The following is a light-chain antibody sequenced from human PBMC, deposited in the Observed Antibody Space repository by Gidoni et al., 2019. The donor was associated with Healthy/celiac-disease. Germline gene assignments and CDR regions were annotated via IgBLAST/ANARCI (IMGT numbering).Light chain of an antibody. V-gene: IGKV3-20*01. Sequence: EILLTQSPGTLSLSPGERATLSCRASQSVSSSYLAWYQQKPGQAPRLLIYGASSRATGIPDRFSGSGSGTDFTLTISRLEPEDFAVYYCQQYGSSPSGTFGQGTKVKSN. CDR1: QSVSSSY. CDR2: GAS. J-gene: IGKJ1*01. CDR3: QQYGSSPSGT.